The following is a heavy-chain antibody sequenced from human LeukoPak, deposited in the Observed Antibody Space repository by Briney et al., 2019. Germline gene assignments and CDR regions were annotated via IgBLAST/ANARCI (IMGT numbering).Heavy chain of an antibody. V-gene: IGHV1-18*01. D-gene: IGHD3-3*01. CDR2: ISAYNGNT. CDR1: GYTFTSYG. CDR3: ARDKGDFWGGSPLGFDP. Sequence: ASVKVSCKASGYTFTSYGISWVRQAPGQGLEWMGWISAYNGNTNYAQKLQGRVTMTTDTSTSTAYMELRSLRSDDTAVYYCARDKGDFWGGSPLGFDPWGQGTLVTVSS. J-gene: IGHJ5*02.